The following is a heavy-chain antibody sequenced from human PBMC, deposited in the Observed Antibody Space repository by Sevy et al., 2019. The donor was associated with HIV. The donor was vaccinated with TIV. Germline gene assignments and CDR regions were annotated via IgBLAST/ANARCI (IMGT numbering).Heavy chain of an antibody. CDR3: ARDLVDYGDYSEYFQH. D-gene: IGHD4-17*01. CDR2: SPTGGGRR. Sequence: GGSLRLSCAASGFSVSDYSMSWIRQAPGKGLEWISYSPTGGGRRYYADSVKGRFTISRDNAKNSVFLQMNSLRAEDTAVYYCARDLVDYGDYSEYFQHWGQGTLVTVSS. CDR1: GFSVSDYS. J-gene: IGHJ1*01. V-gene: IGHV3-11*01.